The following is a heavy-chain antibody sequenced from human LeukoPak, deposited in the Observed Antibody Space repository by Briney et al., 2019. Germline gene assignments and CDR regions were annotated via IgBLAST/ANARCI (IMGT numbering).Heavy chain of an antibody. Sequence: GGSLRLSCAASGFPFSSYSMTWVRQAPGKGLEWVANIKPDGTTKFYVDSVKGRFTTSRDNALNSLYLQMNSLRAEDTAVYYCARALTTLTYEGYWGQGTLVTVSS. J-gene: IGHJ4*02. CDR1: GFPFSSYS. D-gene: IGHD1-1*01. V-gene: IGHV3-7*01. CDR2: IKPDGTTK. CDR3: ARALTTLTYEGY.